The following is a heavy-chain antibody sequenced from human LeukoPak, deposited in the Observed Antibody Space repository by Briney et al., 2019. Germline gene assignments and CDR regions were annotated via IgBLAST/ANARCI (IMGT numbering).Heavy chain of an antibody. Sequence: PGGSLRLSWAASGFTVSRSWMTWVRQAPGNWLEWVANIKQDGSEKNYVDSVKGRFTISRDNAKNSLYLQMNSLRAEDTAMYCCARDYAYNAFDYWGQGTLVTVSS. CDR2: IKQDGSEK. CDR3: ARDYAYNAFDY. J-gene: IGHJ4*02. V-gene: IGHV3-7*01. CDR1: GFTVSRSW. D-gene: IGHD5-24*01.